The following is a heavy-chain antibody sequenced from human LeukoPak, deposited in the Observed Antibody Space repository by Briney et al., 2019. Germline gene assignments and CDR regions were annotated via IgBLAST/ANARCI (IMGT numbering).Heavy chain of an antibody. V-gene: IGHV3-64*04. CDR2: ISSNGGST. CDR1: GFTFSSYA. CDR3: ARGYGGNGGD. Sequence: GGSLRLSCSASGFTFSSYAMHWVRQAPGKGLEYVSAISSNGGSTYYADSVKGRFTISRDNSKNTLYLQMNSLRVEDTAVYYCARGYGGNGGDWGQGTLVTVSS. J-gene: IGHJ4*02. D-gene: IGHD4-23*01.